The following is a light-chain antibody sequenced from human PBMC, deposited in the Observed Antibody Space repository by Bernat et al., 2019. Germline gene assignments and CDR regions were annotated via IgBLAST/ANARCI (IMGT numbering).Light chain of an antibody. CDR1: KLGDKY. J-gene: IGLJ3*02. V-gene: IGLV3-1*01. CDR2: QDN. Sequence: SYKLTQPPSVSVSPGQTASITCSGDKLGDKYACWYQQKPGQSPVVVIYQDNKRPSGIPGRFSGSNSVNTATLTISETQAMDEADYYCQAWDSNTAVFGGGTKLTVL. CDR3: QAWDSNTAV.